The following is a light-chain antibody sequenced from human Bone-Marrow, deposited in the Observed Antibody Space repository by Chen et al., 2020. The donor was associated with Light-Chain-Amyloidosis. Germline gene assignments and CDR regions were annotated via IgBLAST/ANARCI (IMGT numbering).Light chain of an antibody. CDR3: AAWDDSLSGRV. J-gene: IGLJ3*02. CDR2: RKN. V-gene: IGLV1-47*01. Sequence: QSVLTQPPSASATPGQRVTISCSGSSSNIGSNYVYWYQQLPGTAPKLLIYRKNQRPSGIPDRFSVCKSGTSASLAVSGHRSGDAADYYCAAWDDSLSGRVFGGGTKLTVL. CDR1: SSNIGSNY.